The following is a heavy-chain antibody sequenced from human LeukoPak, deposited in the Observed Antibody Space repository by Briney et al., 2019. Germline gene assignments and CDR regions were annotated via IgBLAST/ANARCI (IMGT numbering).Heavy chain of an antibody. V-gene: IGHV3-33*06. D-gene: IGHD4-17*01. Sequence: GRSLRLSCAASGFSFSNYGFHWVSQTPGKGLEWVAVIWHDGSHAYYSASVKGRFTISRDNAKNTVYLQMDSLRVEDTAIYYCAKDNDAYGDSYFDSWGQGTLVTVSS. CDR2: IWHDGSHA. CDR1: GFSFSNYG. CDR3: AKDNDAYGDSYFDS. J-gene: IGHJ4*02.